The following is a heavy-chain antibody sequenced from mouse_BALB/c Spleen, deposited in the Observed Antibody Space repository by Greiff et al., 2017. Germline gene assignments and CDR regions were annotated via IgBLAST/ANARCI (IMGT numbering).Heavy chain of an antibody. CDR2: VNPNNGGT. Sequence: EVQLQQPGAELVKPGASVKISCKASGYSFTGYYMHWVKQSHGKSLEWIGRVNPNNGGTSYNQKFKGKAILTVDKSSSTAYMELRSLTSEDSAVYYCARDGNYGFAYWGQGTLVTVSA. V-gene: IGHV1-26*01. CDR3: ARDGNYGFAY. CDR1: GYSFTGYY. J-gene: IGHJ3*01. D-gene: IGHD2-1*01.